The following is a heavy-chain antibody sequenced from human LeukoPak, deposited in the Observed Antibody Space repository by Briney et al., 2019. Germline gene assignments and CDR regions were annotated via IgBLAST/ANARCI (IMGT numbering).Heavy chain of an antibody. D-gene: IGHD6-13*01. CDR3: AKVGGVIAAAGNFDY. J-gene: IGHJ4*02. CDR2: ISGSGGST. V-gene: IGHV3-23*01. Sequence: PGGPLRLFCVASGFTFSSYAMSWLRQAPGKCLEWVSAISGSGGSTYYADSVKGRFTISRDNSKNTLYLQMNSLRAEDTAVYYCAKVGGVIAAAGNFDYWGQGTLVTVSS. CDR1: GFTFSSYA.